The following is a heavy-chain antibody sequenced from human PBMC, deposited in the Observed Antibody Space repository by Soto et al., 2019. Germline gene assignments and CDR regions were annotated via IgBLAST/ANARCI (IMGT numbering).Heavy chain of an antibody. J-gene: IGHJ3*02. CDR3: AKSDMTAGSHGGNAFDI. V-gene: IGHV3-30*18. CDR1: GFTFSSYG. CDR2: ISYDGSNK. D-gene: IGHD2-15*01. Sequence: QVQLVESGGGVVQPGRSLRLSCAASGFTFSSYGMHWVRQAPGKGLEWVAVISYDGSNKYYADSVKGRFTISRDNSKNTLYLKMNRLRAEDTAVYYCAKSDMTAGSHGGNAFDIWGQGTMVTVSS.